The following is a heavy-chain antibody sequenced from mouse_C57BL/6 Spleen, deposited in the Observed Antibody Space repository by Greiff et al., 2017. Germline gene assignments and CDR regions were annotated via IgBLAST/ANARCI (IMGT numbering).Heavy chain of an antibody. J-gene: IGHJ3*01. CDR3: ARDYGDSYFAY. Sequence: QVQLQESGAELARPGASVKMSCKASGYTFTSYTMHWVKQRPGQGLEWIGYINPSSGYTKYNQKFKDKATLAADKSSSTAYMQLSSLTSEDSAVYYCARDYGDSYFAYWGQGTLVTVSA. CDR1: GYTFTSYT. V-gene: IGHV1-4*01. D-gene: IGHD1-1*01. CDR2: INPSSGYT.